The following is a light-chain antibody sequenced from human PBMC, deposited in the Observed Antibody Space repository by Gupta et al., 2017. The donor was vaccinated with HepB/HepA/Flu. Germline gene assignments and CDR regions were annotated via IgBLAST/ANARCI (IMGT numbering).Light chain of an antibody. V-gene: IGLV2-23*02. Sequence: HSALTPPSSVSGSPGQPITISCTGTSSDVGKYVIVSCYQQTTGEAPKLLIFEVTTRPSGVSNRFSGSKSGNTASLTISGLQAEDEGDYYCCSYAGLWITVFGGGTKLTVL. CDR2: EVT. CDR3: CSYAGLWITV. CDR1: SSDVGKYVI. J-gene: IGLJ3*02.